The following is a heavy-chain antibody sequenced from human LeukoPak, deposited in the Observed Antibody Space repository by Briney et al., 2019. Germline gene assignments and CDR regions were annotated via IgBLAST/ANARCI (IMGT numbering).Heavy chain of an antibody. V-gene: IGHV3-30*18. D-gene: IGHD3-9*01. CDR2: ISYDGSNK. CDR3: AKDHPILRYFDWFGYFDY. J-gene: IGHJ4*02. Sequence: PGGSLRLSCVASGFTFSSYGMHWVRQAPGKGLEWVAVISYDGSNKYYADSVKGRFTISRDNSKNTLYLQMNSLRAEDTAVYYCAKDHPILRYFDWFGYFDYWGQGTLVTVSS. CDR1: GFTFSSYG.